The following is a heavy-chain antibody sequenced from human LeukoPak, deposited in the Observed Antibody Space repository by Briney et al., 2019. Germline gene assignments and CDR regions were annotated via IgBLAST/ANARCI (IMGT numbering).Heavy chain of an antibody. Sequence: GESLKISCKVSGYNFPNYWIGWVRQTPGKGLEWMGIMFPGDSDTKYSPSFQGRVTISADKSISTAYLQWSSLKASDTAMYYCARPGSGGPDYWGQGTLVTVSS. D-gene: IGHD3-3*01. CDR2: MFPGDSDT. V-gene: IGHV5-51*01. J-gene: IGHJ4*02. CDR1: GYNFPNYW. CDR3: ARPGSGGPDY.